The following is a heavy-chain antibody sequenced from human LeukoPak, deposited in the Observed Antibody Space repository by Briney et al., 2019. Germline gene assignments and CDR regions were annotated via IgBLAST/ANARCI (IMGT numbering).Heavy chain of an antibody. V-gene: IGHV3-15*01. CDR3: TPGKYDYYGDYFDYYGMDV. D-gene: IGHD4-17*01. CDR1: GFTFSNAW. CDR2: IKSKTDGGTT. Sequence: PGGSLRLSCAASGFTFSNAWMSWVRQAPGKGLEWVGRIKSKTDGGTTDYAAPVKGRFTVSRDDSKNTLYLQMNSLKTEDTAVYYCTPGKYDYYGDYFDYYGMDVWGQGTTVTVSS. J-gene: IGHJ6*02.